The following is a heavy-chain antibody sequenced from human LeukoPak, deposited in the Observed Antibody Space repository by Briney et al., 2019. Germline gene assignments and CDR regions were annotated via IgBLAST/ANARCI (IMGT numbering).Heavy chain of an antibody. CDR3: ARGSGYSSGPLDY. V-gene: IGHV3-74*01. CDR2: INSGGSST. CDR1: GFTFINYW. Sequence: PGGSLRLSCAASGFTFINYWMHWVRQAPGKGLVWVSRINSGGSSTSYADSVTGRFTISRDNAKNTLYLQMNSLRAEDTAVYYCARGSGYSSGPLDYWGQGTLVTVSS. J-gene: IGHJ4*02. D-gene: IGHD2-15*01.